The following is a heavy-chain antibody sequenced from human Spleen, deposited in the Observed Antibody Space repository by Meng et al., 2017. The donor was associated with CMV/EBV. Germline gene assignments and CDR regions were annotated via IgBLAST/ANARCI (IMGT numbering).Heavy chain of an antibody. V-gene: IGHV3-15*01. D-gene: IGHD1-26*01. CDR3: ATTQVGAPDY. CDR1: GLTFSHAW. CDR2: IKSTTDGGTT. J-gene: IGHJ4*02. Sequence: LSLTCAVSGLTFSHAWMSWVRQAPGKGLEWVGRIKSTTDGGTTDYAAPVKGRFTISRDDSKNTVHLQMNSLKSEDTAVYYCATTQVGAPDYWGQGTLVTVSS.